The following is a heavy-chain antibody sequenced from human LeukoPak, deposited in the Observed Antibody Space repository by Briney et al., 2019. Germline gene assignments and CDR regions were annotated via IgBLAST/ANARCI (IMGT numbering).Heavy chain of an antibody. CDR2: IRYDGSNK. D-gene: IGHD6-19*01. J-gene: IGHJ4*02. V-gene: IGHV3-30*02. CDR1: GFTFSSYS. CDR3: AKDSIAVAGTLGY. Sequence: GGSLRLSCAASGFTFSSYSMNWVRQAPGKGLEWVAFIRYDGSNKYYADSVKGRFTISRDNSKNTLYLQMNSLRAEDTAVYYCAKDSIAVAGTLGYWGQGTLVTVSS.